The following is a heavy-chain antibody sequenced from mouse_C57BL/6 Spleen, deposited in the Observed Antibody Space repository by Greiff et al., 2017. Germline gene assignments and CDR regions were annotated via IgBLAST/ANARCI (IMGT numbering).Heavy chain of an antibody. V-gene: IGHV5-4*01. J-gene: IGHJ2*01. D-gene: IGHD1-1*01. CDR1: GFTFSSYA. Sequence: EVQRVESGGGLVKPGGSLKLSCAASGFTFSSYAMSWVRQTPEKRLEWVATISDGGSYTYYPDNVKGRFTISRDNAKNNLYLQMSHLKSEDTAMYYCARDNTTVPHYFDYWGQGTTLTVSS. CDR3: ARDNTTVPHYFDY. CDR2: ISDGGSYT.